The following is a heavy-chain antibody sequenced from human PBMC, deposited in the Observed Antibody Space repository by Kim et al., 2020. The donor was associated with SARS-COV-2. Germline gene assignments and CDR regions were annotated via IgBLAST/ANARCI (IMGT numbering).Heavy chain of an antibody. J-gene: IGHJ4*02. CDR3: ARDNGGNSWLLDY. D-gene: IGHD3-22*01. V-gene: IGHV3-30-3*01. CDR1: GFTFSSYA. Sequence: GGSLRLSCAASGFTFSSYAMHWVRQAPGKGLEWVAVISYDGSNKYYTDSVKGRFTISRDNSKNTLYLQMNSLRTEDRAVYFCARDNGGNSWLLDYWGQGTQVSVSS. CDR2: ISYDGSNK.